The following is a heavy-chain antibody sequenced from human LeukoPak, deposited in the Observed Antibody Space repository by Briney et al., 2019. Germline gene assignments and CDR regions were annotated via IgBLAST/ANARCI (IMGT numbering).Heavy chain of an antibody. Sequence: GASVKVSCKASGYTFTSYYMHWVRQAPGQGLEWMGWINPNSGGTNYAQKFQGRVTMTRDTSISTAYMELSRLRSDDTAVYYCARDITGEYAFDIWGQGTMVTVSS. D-gene: IGHD7-27*01. J-gene: IGHJ3*02. CDR2: INPNSGGT. V-gene: IGHV1-2*02. CDR3: ARDITGEYAFDI. CDR1: GYTFTSYY.